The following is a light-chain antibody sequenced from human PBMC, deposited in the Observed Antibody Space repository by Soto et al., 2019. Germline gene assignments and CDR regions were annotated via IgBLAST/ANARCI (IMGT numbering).Light chain of an antibody. J-gene: IGKJ4*01. CDR1: QSVSSY. CDR2: DAS. Sequence: EIVLTQSPATLSLSPGERATLSCRASQSVSSYLAWYQQKPGQAPRLLIYDASNRATGIQARFSGSGSGTDFTLTISSLEPEDFAVYYCQQRSNWPLTFGGGTQVEIQ. V-gene: IGKV3-11*01. CDR3: QQRSNWPLT.